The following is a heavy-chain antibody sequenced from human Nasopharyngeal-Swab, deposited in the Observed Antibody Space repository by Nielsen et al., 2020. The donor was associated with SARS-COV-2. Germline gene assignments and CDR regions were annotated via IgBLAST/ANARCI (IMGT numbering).Heavy chain of an antibody. V-gene: IGHV3-11*04. CDR2: ISSSGSTI. D-gene: IGHD3-3*01. CDR1: GFTFSDYY. CDR3: ARDLGYDFWSGYYIY. J-gene: IGHJ4*02. Sequence: GESLKISCAASGFTFSDYYMSWIRQAPGKELEWVSYISSSGSTIYYADSVKGRFTISRDNAKNSLYLQMNSLRAEDTAVYYCARDLGYDFWSGYYIYWGQGTLVTVSS.